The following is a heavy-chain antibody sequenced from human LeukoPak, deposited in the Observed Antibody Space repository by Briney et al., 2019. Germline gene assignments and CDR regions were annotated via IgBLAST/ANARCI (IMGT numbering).Heavy chain of an antibody. Sequence: KPSETLSLTCTVSGVSISSFFWSWVRQPAGKGLEWIGRIYTSGGTNYSPSLKSRVTVSVDTSKNHFSLKLSSVTATDTAVYYCARDLRGDGGHFDYWGQGTLVTVSS. CDR1: GVSISSFF. D-gene: IGHD4-23*01. J-gene: IGHJ4*02. CDR2: IYTSGGT. CDR3: ARDLRGDGGHFDY. V-gene: IGHV4-4*07.